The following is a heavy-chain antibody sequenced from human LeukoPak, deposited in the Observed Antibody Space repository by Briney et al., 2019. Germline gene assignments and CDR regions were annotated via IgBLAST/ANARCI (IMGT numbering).Heavy chain of an antibody. D-gene: IGHD3-22*01. V-gene: IGHV4-4*07. CDR1: GFTFSSYA. J-gene: IGHJ4*02. CDR3: ARVSGEREGDSSGYIDY. CDR2: IYTSGST. Sequence: GSLRLSCAASGFTFSSYAMSWVRQAPGKGLEWIGRIYTSGSTNYNPSLKSRVTMSVDTSKNQFSLKLSSVTAADTAVYYCARVSGEREGDSSGYIDYWGQGTLVTVSS.